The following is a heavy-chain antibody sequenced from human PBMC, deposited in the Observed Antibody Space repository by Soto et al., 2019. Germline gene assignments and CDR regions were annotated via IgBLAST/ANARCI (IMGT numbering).Heavy chain of an antibody. Sequence: GGSLRLSCAASGFTFSSYAMHWVRQAPGKGLEWVAVISYDGSNKYYADSVKGRFTISRDNSKNTLYLQMNSLRAEDTAVYYCAKDYNPPDYWGQGTLVTVSS. CDR3: AKDYNPPDY. J-gene: IGHJ4*02. D-gene: IGHD1-20*01. V-gene: IGHV3-30-3*01. CDR2: ISYDGSNK. CDR1: GFTFSSYA.